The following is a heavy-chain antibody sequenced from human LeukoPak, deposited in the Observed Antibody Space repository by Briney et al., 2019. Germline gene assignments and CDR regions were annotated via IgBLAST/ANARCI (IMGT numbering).Heavy chain of an antibody. CDR3: VRDGGVSGYDLLDY. Sequence: PGGSLRLSCAASGFTFSSYWMHWVRQAPGKGLVWVSRINSDGISTSYPDSVKGRFTISRDNAKNSLSLQMDSLRAEDTAVYYCVRDGGVSGYDLLDYWGQGTLVTVSS. CDR1: GFTFSSYW. D-gene: IGHD5-12*01. CDR2: INSDGIST. V-gene: IGHV3-74*01. J-gene: IGHJ4*02.